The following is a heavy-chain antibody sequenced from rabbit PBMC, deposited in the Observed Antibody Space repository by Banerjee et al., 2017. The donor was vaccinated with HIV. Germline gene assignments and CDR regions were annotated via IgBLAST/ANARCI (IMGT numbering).Heavy chain of an antibody. CDR1: GFTISSSYY. V-gene: IGHV1S40*01. CDR3: ARGYAGNSDFTPYFNL. J-gene: IGHJ4*01. Sequence: QSLEESGGDLVQPEGSLALTCKASGFTISSSYYMCWVRQAPGKGLEWIGCIYAGSGSTWYASWAKGRFTISSHNAQNTLYLQLNSLTAADTATYFCARGYAGNSDFTPYFNLWGPGTLVTV. CDR2: IYAGSGST. D-gene: IGHD8-1*01.